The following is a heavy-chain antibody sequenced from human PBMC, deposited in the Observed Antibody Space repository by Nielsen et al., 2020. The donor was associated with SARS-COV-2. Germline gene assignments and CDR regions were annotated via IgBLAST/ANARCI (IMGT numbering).Heavy chain of an antibody. J-gene: IGHJ3*02. Sequence: GESLKISCAASGFTFSSYSMNWVRQAPGKGLEWVSAFSGRGGRPYYAESVKGRFTISRDDSKNTLYLQMNSLRAEDTALYYCAKAFSGYYPDDAFAIWGQGTKVTVSS. V-gene: IGHV3-23*01. CDR3: AKAFSGYYPDDAFAI. D-gene: IGHD3-22*01. CDR1: GFTFSSYS. CDR2: FSGRGGRP.